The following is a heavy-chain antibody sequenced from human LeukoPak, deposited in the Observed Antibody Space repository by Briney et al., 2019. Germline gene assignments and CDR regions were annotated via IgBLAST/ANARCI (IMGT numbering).Heavy chain of an antibody. CDR1: GGSFSGYY. CDR3: VRAHHPGGWFDP. D-gene: IGHD3-10*01. J-gene: IGHJ5*02. CDR2: INQDGGEI. V-gene: IGHV3-7*04. Sequence: ETLSLTCAVYGGSFSGYYWSWIRQPPGKGLEWVASINQDGGEIHYVDSVKGRFTITRDNAKNSLYLQMNSLTAEDTAVHYCVRAHHPGGWFDPWGQGTLVTVSS.